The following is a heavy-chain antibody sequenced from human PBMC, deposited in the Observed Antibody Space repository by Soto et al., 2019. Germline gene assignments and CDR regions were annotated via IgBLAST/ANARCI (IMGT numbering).Heavy chain of an antibody. CDR1: GGSLSSGDYY. J-gene: IGHJ6*02. CDR3: ARASKVGDYEIYDYGMDV. CDR2: IYYSGST. D-gene: IGHD4-17*01. V-gene: IGHV4-30-4*02. Sequence: PSDTLCLTCTVSGGSLSSGDYYWSWIRQPPGKGLERIGSIYYSGSTYYNPSLKSRVTISVDTFKNQFSLKLSSVNAADTAVYYCARASKVGDYEIYDYGMDVWGQGTTDTVSS.